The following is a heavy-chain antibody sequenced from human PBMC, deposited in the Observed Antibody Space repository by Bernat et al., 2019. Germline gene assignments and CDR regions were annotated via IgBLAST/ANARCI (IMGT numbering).Heavy chain of an antibody. D-gene: IGHD5-18*01. V-gene: IGHV1-18*01. CDR3: ARGSGYGYGDQYYGMDV. CDR2: ISAFNGNT. Sequence: QVLLMQSGIEVKKSGASVKVSCKAFGYTFTSYGINWVRQAPGQGLEWMGWISAFNGNTHYAQKIQDRVSMTTDTSTSTAYMELRSLRSDDTATYYCARGSGYGYGDQYYGMDVWGQGTTVIVSS. J-gene: IGHJ6*02. CDR1: GYTFTSYG.